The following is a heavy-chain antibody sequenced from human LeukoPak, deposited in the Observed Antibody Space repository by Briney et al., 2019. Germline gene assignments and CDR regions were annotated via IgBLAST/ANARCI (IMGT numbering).Heavy chain of an antibody. Sequence: GGSLRLSCAASGFTFSDYYMSWIRQAPGKGLEWVSYISSSGSTIYYADSVKGRFTISRDNAKNSLYLQMNSLRAEDTAVYYCATYSSSWSRYYFDYWGQGTLVTVSS. CDR1: GFTFSDYY. CDR2: ISSSGSTI. D-gene: IGHD6-13*01. J-gene: IGHJ4*02. CDR3: ATYSSSWSRYYFDY. V-gene: IGHV3-11*01.